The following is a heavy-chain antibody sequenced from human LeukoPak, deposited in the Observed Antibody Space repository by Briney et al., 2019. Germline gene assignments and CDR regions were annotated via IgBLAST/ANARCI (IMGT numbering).Heavy chain of an antibody. Sequence: GGSLRLSCAASGFTFISYAMSWVRQAPGKGLEWVSAISGSGGSTYYADSVKGRFTISRDNSKNTLYLQMNSLRAEDTAVYYCAKQSFVYSYGPTKGNWFDPWGQGTLATVSS. D-gene: IGHD5-18*01. CDR1: GFTFISYA. V-gene: IGHV3-23*01. J-gene: IGHJ5*02. CDR3: AKQSFVYSYGPTKGNWFDP. CDR2: ISGSGGST.